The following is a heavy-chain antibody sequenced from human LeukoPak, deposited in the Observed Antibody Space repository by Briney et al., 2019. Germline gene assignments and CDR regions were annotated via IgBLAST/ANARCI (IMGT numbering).Heavy chain of an antibody. CDR2: ISAYNGNT. CDR1: GYTFTSYG. V-gene: IGHV1-18*03. CDR3: ARERGIRDAFDF. J-gene: IGHJ3*01. Sequence: ASVKVSCKASGYTFTSYGTSWVRQAPGQGLEWMGWISAYNGNTNYAQKLQGRVTLTRDTSATTAYLEVSSLRPEDMAVYYCARERGIRDAFDFWGQGTMVTVSS. D-gene: IGHD1-14*01.